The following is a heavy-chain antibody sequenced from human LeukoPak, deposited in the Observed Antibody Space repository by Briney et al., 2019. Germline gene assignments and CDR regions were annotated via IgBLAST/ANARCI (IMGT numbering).Heavy chain of an antibody. CDR3: ARGPPNWGYDY. V-gene: IGHV1-8*01. CDR2: MSPNSGDT. J-gene: IGHJ4*02. Sequence: ASVKVSCKASGYTFTSYDFNWVRQATGQRPEWMGWMSPNSGDTGYAQKFQDRVTMTRNTSISTAYIELSSLRSDDTAVYYCARGPPNWGYDYWGPGTLVTVSS. CDR1: GYTFTSYD. D-gene: IGHD7-27*01.